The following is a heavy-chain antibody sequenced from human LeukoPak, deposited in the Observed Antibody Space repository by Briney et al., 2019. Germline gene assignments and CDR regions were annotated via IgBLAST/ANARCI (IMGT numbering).Heavy chain of an antibody. CDR3: VRGGGQGDYGERYYFDY. J-gene: IGHJ4*02. V-gene: IGHV3-48*03. CDR2: IGGSGSAI. D-gene: IGHD4-17*01. CDR1: GFTFSSYE. Sequence: PGGSLRLSCAASGFTFSSYEMNWVRQAPGKGLEWVSYIGGSGSAIYYADSVKGRFTISRDNAKNSLYLQMNSLRAEDTAVYYCVRGGGQGDYGERYYFDYWGQGTLVTVSS.